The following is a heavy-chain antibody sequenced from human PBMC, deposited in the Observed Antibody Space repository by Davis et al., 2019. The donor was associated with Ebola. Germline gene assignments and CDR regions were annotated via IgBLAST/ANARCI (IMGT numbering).Heavy chain of an antibody. Sequence: GGSLRLSCAASGFTFSSYAMSWVRQAPGKGLEWVSAISGSGGSTYYADSVKGRFTISRDNSKNTLYLQMNSLRAEDTAVYYCAKDPGRLVGATTVTYYFDYWGQGTLVTVSS. CDR2: ISGSGGST. V-gene: IGHV3-23*01. D-gene: IGHD1-26*01. J-gene: IGHJ4*02. CDR1: GFTFSSYA. CDR3: AKDPGRLVGATTVTYYFDY.